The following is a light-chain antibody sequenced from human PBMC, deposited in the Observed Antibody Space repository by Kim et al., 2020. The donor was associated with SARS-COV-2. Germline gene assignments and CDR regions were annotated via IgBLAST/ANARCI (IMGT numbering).Light chain of an antibody. V-gene: IGKV3-11*01. J-gene: IGKJ5*01. CDR3: QQRSNWPST. Sequence: EIVVTQSPATLSLSPGERATLSCRASQSVRSSLAWYQQKPGQAPRLLIYDASNRATGIPARFSGSGSGTDFTLTISSLEPEDFAVYYCQQRSNWPSTFGQGTRLEIK. CDR1: QSVRSS. CDR2: DAS.